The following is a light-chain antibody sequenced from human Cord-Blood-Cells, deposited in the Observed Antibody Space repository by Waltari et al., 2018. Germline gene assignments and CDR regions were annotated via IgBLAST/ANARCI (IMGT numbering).Light chain of an antibody. Sequence: EIVLTQSPGTLSLSPGERATLYCRASQSVSSSYLAWYQQKPGQAPRRLIYGASSRATGIPDRFSGSGSGTDFTVTISRREPEDFAVYYCQQYGSSGWTFGQGTKVEIK. CDR1: QSVSSSY. V-gene: IGKV3-20*01. CDR2: GAS. J-gene: IGKJ1*01. CDR3: QQYGSSGWT.